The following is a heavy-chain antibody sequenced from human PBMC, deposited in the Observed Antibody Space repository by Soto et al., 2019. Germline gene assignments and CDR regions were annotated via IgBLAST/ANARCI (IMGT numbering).Heavy chain of an antibody. V-gene: IGHV3-23*01. D-gene: IGHD3-3*01. CDR1: GFTFGSHA. Sequence: EVQLLDSGGGLVQPGGSLRLSCTVSGFTFGSHAMSWVRQAPGKGLECVSGISGSGGTTFYADSVKGRFTISRDNSKKTLYPQMNSLRAEDTAVYYCAKTPYDFWSSGQYLFDHWGQGTLVTVSS. J-gene: IGHJ4*02. CDR3: AKTPYDFWSSGQYLFDH. CDR2: ISGSGGTT.